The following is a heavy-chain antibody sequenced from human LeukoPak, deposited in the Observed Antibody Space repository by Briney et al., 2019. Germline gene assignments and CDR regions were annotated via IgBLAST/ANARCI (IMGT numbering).Heavy chain of an antibody. CDR2: ISGCGGST. CDR3: AMSGDYGDS. CDR1: GFTFSSYA. D-gene: IGHD1-26*01. Sequence: PGGSLRLSCAASGFTFSSYAMSWVRQAPGKGLEWVSAISGCGGSTYYADSVKGRFTISRDDSKNTLYLQMNSLRAEDTAVYYCAMSGDYGDSWGQGTLVTVSS. V-gene: IGHV3-23*01. J-gene: IGHJ4*02.